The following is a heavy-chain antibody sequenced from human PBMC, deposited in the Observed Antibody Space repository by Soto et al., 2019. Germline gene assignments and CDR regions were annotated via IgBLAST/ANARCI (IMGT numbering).Heavy chain of an antibody. CDR2: INAGNGNT. CDR1: GYTFTSYA. J-gene: IGHJ4*02. Sequence: QVQLVQSGAEEKKPGASVKVSCKASGYTFTSYAMHWVRQAPGQRFEWMGWINAGNGNTKYSQKFQGRVTITSDTSVSTAYMELSSVRSVDTAVYYCASSRGVGGYYLGYMGRDNLVAGSS. CDR3: ASSRGVGGYYLGY. D-gene: IGHD3-22*01. V-gene: IGHV1-3*05.